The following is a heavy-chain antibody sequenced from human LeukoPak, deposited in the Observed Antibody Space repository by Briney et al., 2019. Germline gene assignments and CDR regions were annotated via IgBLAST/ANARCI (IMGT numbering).Heavy chain of an antibody. CDR3: ARVGGTRSGYLSYYYYMDV. D-gene: IGHD3-3*01. J-gene: IGHJ6*03. CDR2: INPNSGGT. V-gene: IGHV1-2*02. CDR1: GYTFTGYY. Sequence: ASVTVSFKASGYTFTGYYMHWVRQAPGQGLEWMGWINPNSGGTNYAQKFQGRVTMTRDTSISTAYMELSRLRSDDTAVYYCARVGGTRSGYLSYYYYMDVWGKGTTVTVSS.